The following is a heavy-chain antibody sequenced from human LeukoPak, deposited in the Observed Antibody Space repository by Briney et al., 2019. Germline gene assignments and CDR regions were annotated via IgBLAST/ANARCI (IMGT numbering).Heavy chain of an antibody. CDR1: GYTFTGYY. CDR2: INPNSGGT. D-gene: IGHD6-25*01. CDR3: AREAALRSVSGPFDP. Sequence: ASVKVSCKASGYTFTGYYMHWVRQAPGQGLEWMGWINPNSGGTNYAQKFQGRVTMTRDTSISTAYMELSRLRSDDTAVYYCAREAALRSVSGPFDPWGQGTLVTVSS. J-gene: IGHJ5*02. V-gene: IGHV1-2*02.